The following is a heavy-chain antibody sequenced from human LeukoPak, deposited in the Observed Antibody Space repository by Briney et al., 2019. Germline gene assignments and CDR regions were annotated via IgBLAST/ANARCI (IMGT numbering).Heavy chain of an antibody. CDR2: ISAYNGNT. CDR1: GYTFTSYG. V-gene: IGHV1-18*01. J-gene: IGHJ4*02. D-gene: IGHD3-22*01. CDR3: ASIFYDSSGYHNPIDY. Sequence: ASVKVSCKASGYTFTSYGISWVRQAPGQGLEWMGWISAYNGNTNYAQKLQGRVTMTTDTSTSTAYMELRSLGSDDTAVYYCASIFYDSSGYHNPIDYWGQGTLVTVSS.